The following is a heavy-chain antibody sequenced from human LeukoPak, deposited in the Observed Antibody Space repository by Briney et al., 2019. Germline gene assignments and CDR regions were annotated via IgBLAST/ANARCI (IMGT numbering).Heavy chain of an antibody. CDR2: IKQVGRGK. CDR1: GFTFSSYW. J-gene: IGHJ4*02. Sequence: GGTLRLSCAASGFTFSSYWMSWVRQAPGKGLEWVAHIKQVGRGKYNVDSVKGRFTICRDNAKNSLYLQMNSLRADDTAVYYCARESLPPYYYDSSGYQPFDYGGQGTLVTVSS. CDR3: ARESLPPYYYDSSGYQPFDY. D-gene: IGHD3-22*01. V-gene: IGHV3-7*01.